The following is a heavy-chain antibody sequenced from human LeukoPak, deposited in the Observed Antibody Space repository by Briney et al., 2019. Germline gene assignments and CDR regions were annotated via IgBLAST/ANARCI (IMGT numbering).Heavy chain of an antibody. CDR3: ARTGGALFGVAFDY. CDR2: ISSSSTYI. D-gene: IGHD3-3*01. CDR1: GFTSSSYS. V-gene: IGHV3-21*01. Sequence: GGSLRLSCAASGFTSSSYSMNWVRQAPGKGLEWVSSISSSSTYIYYADSVKGRFTISRDNAKNSLYLQMNSLRAEDTAVYYCARTGGALFGVAFDYWGQGILVTVSS. J-gene: IGHJ4*02.